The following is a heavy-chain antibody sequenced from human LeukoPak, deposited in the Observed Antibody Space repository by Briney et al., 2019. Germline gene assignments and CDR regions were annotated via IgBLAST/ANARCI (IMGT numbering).Heavy chain of an antibody. D-gene: IGHD3-10*01. Sequence: SETLSLTCTVSGGSISSSSYYWGWIRQPPGKGLEWIGYIYYSGSTNYNPSLKSRVTISVDTSKNQFSLKLSSVTAADTAVYYCAAGEGTFDYWGQGTLVTVSS. CDR2: IYYSGST. CDR3: AAGEGTFDY. V-gene: IGHV4-61*05. J-gene: IGHJ4*02. CDR1: GGSISSSSYY.